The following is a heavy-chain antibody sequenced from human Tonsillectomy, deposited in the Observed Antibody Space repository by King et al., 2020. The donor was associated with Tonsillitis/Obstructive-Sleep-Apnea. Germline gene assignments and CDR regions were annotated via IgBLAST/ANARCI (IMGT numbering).Heavy chain of an antibody. CDR1: GYTFTGYY. CDR2: INPNSGGT. CDR3: ARDPPYYYDSSGYPRSGWFGP. Sequence: QLVQSGAEVKKPGASVKVSCKASGYTFTGYYMHWVRQAPGQGLEWMGWINPNSGGTNYAQKFQGRVTMTRDTSISTAYMELSRLRSDDTAVYYCARDPPYYYDSSGYPRSGWFGPWGQGTLVTVSS. D-gene: IGHD3-22*01. J-gene: IGHJ5*02. V-gene: IGHV1-2*02.